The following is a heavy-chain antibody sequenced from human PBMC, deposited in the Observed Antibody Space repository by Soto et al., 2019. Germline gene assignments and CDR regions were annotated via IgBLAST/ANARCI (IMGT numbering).Heavy chain of an antibody. D-gene: IGHD1-26*01. V-gene: IGHV3-23*01. Sequence: GGSLRLSCAASGFTFSSYAMTWVRQAPGKGLEWDSGISGSAYSTHYADSVKGRSIIFRDNSKTTLSLQINNLRAEDTAVYYWARVSMGAYTIADYSYYGMDVWGQGTTVTV. CDR2: ISGSAYST. CDR3: ARVSMGAYTIADYSYYGMDV. J-gene: IGHJ6*02. CDR1: GFTFSSYA.